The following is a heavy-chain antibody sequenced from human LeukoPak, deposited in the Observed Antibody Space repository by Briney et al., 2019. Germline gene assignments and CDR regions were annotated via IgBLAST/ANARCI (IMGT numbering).Heavy chain of an antibody. J-gene: IGHJ4*02. Sequence: PSETLSLTCTVSGGSISSGGYYWSWIRQHPGKGLEWIGYIYYSGSTYYNPSPKSRVTISVDTSKNQFSLKLSSVTAADTAVYYCARVPMTTVTYSDYWGQGTLVTVSS. D-gene: IGHD4-17*01. CDR1: GGSISSGGYY. CDR2: IYYSGST. V-gene: IGHV4-31*03. CDR3: ARVPMTTVTYSDY.